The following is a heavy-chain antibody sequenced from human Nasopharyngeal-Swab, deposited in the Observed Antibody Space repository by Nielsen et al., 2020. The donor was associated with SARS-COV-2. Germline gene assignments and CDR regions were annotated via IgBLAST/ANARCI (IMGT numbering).Heavy chain of an antibody. CDR3: AAITWDTATGKGHPLGFDP. J-gene: IGHJ5*02. D-gene: IGHD5-18*01. Sequence: SVKVSCKASGFTFTSSAMQWVRQARGQRLEWIGWIVVGSGNTNYAQKFQERVTITRDMSTSTADMELSILRSEDTAVYYVAAITWDTATGKGHPLGFDPWGQGTLVTVSS. CDR1: GFTFTSSA. CDR2: IVVGSGNT. V-gene: IGHV1-58*02.